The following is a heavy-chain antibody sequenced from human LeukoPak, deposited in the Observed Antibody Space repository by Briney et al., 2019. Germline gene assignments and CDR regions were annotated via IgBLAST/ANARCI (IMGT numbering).Heavy chain of an antibody. J-gene: IGHJ4*02. CDR3: ARGRCSSTSCNMFDY. V-gene: IGHV4-34*01. D-gene: IGHD2-2*02. CDR2: INHSGST. CDR1: GGSFSGYY. Sequence: SETLSLTCAVYGGSFSGYYWSWIRQPPGKGLEWIGEINHSGSTNYNPSLKSRVTISVDTSKNQFSLKLSSVTAADTAVYYCARGRCSSTSCNMFDYWGQGTLVTVSS.